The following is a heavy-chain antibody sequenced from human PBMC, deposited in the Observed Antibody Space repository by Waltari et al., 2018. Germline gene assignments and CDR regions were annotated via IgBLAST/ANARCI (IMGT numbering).Heavy chain of an antibody. CDR1: GDSISNNFF. D-gene: IGHD2-15*01. CDR2: VHQSGQS. Sequence: QVQLQESGPGLVKPSGTLSLTCTVSGDSISNNFFWSWVRQSPGKGLEWIGQVHQSGQSNYNTSLESRVTVSMDTSKNQFSLRVTSGTAADTAIYYCASDRGRGLYLDSWGQGTLVTVSP. CDR3: ASDRGRGLYLDS. V-gene: IGHV4-4*02. J-gene: IGHJ4*02.